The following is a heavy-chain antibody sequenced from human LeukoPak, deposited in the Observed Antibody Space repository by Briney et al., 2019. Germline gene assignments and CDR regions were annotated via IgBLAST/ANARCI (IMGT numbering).Heavy chain of an antibody. CDR3: ARAIRVVAATHFDY. CDR2: IYYSGST. Sequence: SETLSLTCTVSGGSISSYYWSWIRQPPGKGLEWIGYIYYSGSTNYNPSLKSRVTISVDTSKNQFSLKLSSVTAADTTVYYCARAIRVVAATHFDYWGQGTLVTVSS. D-gene: IGHD2-15*01. V-gene: IGHV4-59*01. CDR1: GGSISSYY. J-gene: IGHJ4*02.